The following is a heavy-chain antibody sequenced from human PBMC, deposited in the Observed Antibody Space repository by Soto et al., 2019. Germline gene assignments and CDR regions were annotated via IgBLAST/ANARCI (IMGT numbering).Heavy chain of an antibody. D-gene: IGHD2-15*01. Sequence: QVQLQESGPGLVKPSETLSLTCTVSGVSISGYYWSWIRQSPGRGLEWIGYISFSGSTNYNPSLKGRVTIPLDTSKNQFPLKLSSVTAADTAMYYCARGRGNGLPGAFDVWGPGATVTVSS. CDR1: GVSISGYY. CDR2: ISFSGST. CDR3: ARGRGNGLPGAFDV. J-gene: IGHJ3*01. V-gene: IGHV4-59*01.